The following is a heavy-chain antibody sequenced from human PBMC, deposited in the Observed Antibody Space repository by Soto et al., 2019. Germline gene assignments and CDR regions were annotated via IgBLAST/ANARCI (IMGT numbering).Heavy chain of an antibody. CDR2: ISGSGGST. CDR3: AKVFRGDYGDYLDAFDI. V-gene: IGHV3-23*01. J-gene: IGHJ3*02. CDR1: GFTFSSYA. D-gene: IGHD4-17*01. Sequence: GGSLRLSCAASGFTFSSYAMSWVRQAPGKGLEWVSAISGSGGSTYYADSVKGRFTISRDNSKNKLYLQMNSLRAEDTAVYYCAKVFRGDYGDYLDAFDIWGQGTMVTVSS.